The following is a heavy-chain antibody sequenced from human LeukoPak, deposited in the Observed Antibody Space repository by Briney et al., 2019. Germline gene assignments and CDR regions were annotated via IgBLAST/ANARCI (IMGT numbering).Heavy chain of an antibody. J-gene: IGHJ5*02. CDR2: INPNSGGT. V-gene: IGHV1-2*02. D-gene: IGHD3-10*01. CDR3: VRGYYGSGQLFDP. Sequence: GASVKVSCKASVYTFTGYYMHWVRQAPGQGLEWMGWINPNSGGTNYAQKFQGRVTKTRDTSISTAYMELSRLRSDDTAVYYCVRGYYGSGQLFDPWGQGTLVTVSS. CDR1: VYTFTGYY.